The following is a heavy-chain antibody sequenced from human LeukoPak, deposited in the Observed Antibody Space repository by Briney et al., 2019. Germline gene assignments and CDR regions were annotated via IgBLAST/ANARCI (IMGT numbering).Heavy chain of an antibody. J-gene: IGHJ6*03. D-gene: IGHD3-10*01. Sequence: GASVKVSCKASGYTFTGYYMHWVRQAPGQGLEWMGWINPNSGGTNYARKFQGRVTMTRDTSISTAYMELSRLRSDDTAVYYCARGHYYGSGSYYYYYYYMDVWGKGTTVTISS. CDR3: ARGHYYGSGSYYYYYYYMDV. V-gene: IGHV1-2*02. CDR2: INPNSGGT. CDR1: GYTFTGYY.